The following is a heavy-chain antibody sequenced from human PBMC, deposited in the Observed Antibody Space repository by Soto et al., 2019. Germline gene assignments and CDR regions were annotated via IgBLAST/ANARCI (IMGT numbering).Heavy chain of an antibody. J-gene: IGHJ4*02. CDR2: IKSKTDGGTT. Sequence: EVQLVESGGGLVKPGGSLRLSCAASGFTFSNAWMSWVRQAPGKGLEWVGRIKSKTDGGTTDYAAPVKGRFTISRDDSKNTLYLQMNSLKSADTAVYYCTTETVRGDWSSTSCYDPLDYWGQGTLVTFSS. V-gene: IGHV3-15*01. CDR3: TTETVRGDWSSTSCYDPLDY. D-gene: IGHD2-2*01. CDR1: GFTFSNAW.